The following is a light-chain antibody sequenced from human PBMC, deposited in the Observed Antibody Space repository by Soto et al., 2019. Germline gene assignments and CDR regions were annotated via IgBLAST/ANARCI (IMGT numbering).Light chain of an antibody. CDR2: GAS. J-gene: IGKJ4*01. V-gene: IGKV3-15*01. CDR3: QHYNSLPLT. Sequence: EIVMTQSPATLSVSPGERATLSCRASQSVSSNLAWYQQKPGQAPRLLIYGASTRATGITARFSGSGSGTEFTLTISSLQSEDFAVYYCQHYNSLPLTFGGGTKVETK. CDR1: QSVSSN.